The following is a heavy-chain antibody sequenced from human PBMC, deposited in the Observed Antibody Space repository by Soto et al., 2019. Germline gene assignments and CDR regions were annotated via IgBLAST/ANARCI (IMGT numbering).Heavy chain of an antibody. CDR1: GITFSNVW. J-gene: IGHJ4*02. CDR3: TTGRFSSSLYFDS. V-gene: IGHV3-15*01. CDR2: IKSKTDGGTT. D-gene: IGHD6-6*01. Sequence: EVQLVESGGGLVKPGGTLRVSCAASGITFSNVWMTWVRQAPGKGLEWVGRIKSKTDGGTTDYGAPVRGRFPISRDDSKNTLYLQMNSLKPEDTAVYYCTTGRFSSSLYFDSWGQGTLVTVSS.